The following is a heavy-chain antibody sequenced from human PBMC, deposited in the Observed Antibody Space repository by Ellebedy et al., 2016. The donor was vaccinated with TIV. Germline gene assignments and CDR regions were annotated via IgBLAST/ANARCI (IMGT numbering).Heavy chain of an antibody. CDR3: ARDKGPPMVRGVPPGY. CDR1: GYTFTSYD. J-gene: IGHJ4*02. V-gene: IGHV1-8*01. D-gene: IGHD3-10*01. Sequence: ASVKVSXXASGYTFTSYDINWVRQATGQGLEWMGWMNPNSGNTGYAQKFQGRVTMTRNTSISTAYMELSSLRSDDTAVYYCARDKGPPMVRGVPPGYWGQGTLVTVSS. CDR2: MNPNSGNT.